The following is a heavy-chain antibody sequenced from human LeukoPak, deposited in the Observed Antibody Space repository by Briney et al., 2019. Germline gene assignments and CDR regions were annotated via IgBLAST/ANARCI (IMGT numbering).Heavy chain of an antibody. CDR3: AKDPRGSYSRDYYYYMDV. CDR2: ISASGGSP. Sequence: GGSLRLSCAPSGFTFSAYSMSWVRQAPGKGPEWVSSISASGGSPYYADSVKGRFTISRDNSKNTLYLQMNSLRAEDAAVYYCAKDPRGSYSRDYYYYMDVWGKGTTVTVSS. D-gene: IGHD1-26*01. J-gene: IGHJ6*03. CDR1: GFTFSAYS. V-gene: IGHV3-23*01.